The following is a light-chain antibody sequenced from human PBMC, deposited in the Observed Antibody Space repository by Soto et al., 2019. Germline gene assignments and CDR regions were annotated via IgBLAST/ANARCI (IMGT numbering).Light chain of an antibody. CDR2: GAS. Sequence: EIVLTQSPGTLSLSPGERATLSCRASRTVSSSNLAWYQQKPGQAPKVVIYGASTRATGIPDRFSGGGSGTDFTLTISRLEPDDFVVYYCHQYGSSPRTFGQGTKVEIK. V-gene: IGKV3-20*01. CDR3: HQYGSSPRT. CDR1: RTVSSSN. J-gene: IGKJ1*01.